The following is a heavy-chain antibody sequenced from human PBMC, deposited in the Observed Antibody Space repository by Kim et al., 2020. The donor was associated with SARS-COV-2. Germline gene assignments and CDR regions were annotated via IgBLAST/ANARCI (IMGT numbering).Heavy chain of an antibody. CDR2: ISSSSSYI. J-gene: IGHJ4*02. Sequence: GGSLRLSCAASGFTFSSYSMNWVRQAPGKGLEWVSSISSSSSYIYYADSVKGRFTISRDNAKNSLYLQMNSLRAEDTAVYYCARDRGPYQPLLDFDYWGQGTLVTVSS. CDR1: GFTFSSYS. D-gene: IGHD2-2*01. V-gene: IGHV3-21*01. CDR3: ARDRGPYQPLLDFDY.